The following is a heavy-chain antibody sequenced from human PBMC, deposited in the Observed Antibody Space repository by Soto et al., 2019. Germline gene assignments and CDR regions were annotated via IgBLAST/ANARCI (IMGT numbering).Heavy chain of an antibody. V-gene: IGHV1-46*01. Sequence: HLAQSGPEVKRPGASVKISCKASGFIFTDWFMHWVRQAPGQGPEWMGILNTSGGSSIYSQKFQDRVTMTRDTSTSTLYVELSSLTSADTAVYYCAKEGAIPGEVDAWGQGTLVTVSS. CDR3: AKEGAIPGEVDA. D-gene: IGHD2-21*01. CDR1: GFIFTDWF. J-gene: IGHJ1*01. CDR2: LNTSGGSS.